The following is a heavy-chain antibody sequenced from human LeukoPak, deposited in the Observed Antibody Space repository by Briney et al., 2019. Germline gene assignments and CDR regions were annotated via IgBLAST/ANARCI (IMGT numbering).Heavy chain of an antibody. CDR2: IYSSGSA. D-gene: IGHD5-18*01. Sequence: SSETLSLTCTVSGGSISSGGYYWSWIRQHPGKGLEWIGFIYSSGSAFYNPSLKSRVTISLDTSENHFSLQLSSVTAADTAVYYCARATSMAAQPLDYWGQGTLVTVSS. V-gene: IGHV4-31*03. CDR1: GGSISSGGYY. J-gene: IGHJ4*02. CDR3: ARATSMAAQPLDY.